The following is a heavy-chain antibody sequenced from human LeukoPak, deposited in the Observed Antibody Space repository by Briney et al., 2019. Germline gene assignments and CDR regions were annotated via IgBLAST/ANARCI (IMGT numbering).Heavy chain of an antibody. CDR3: ATPSGYCSGGSCYSVTGAFDI. CDR2: IYHSGGT. V-gene: IGHV4-38-2*01. D-gene: IGHD2-15*01. J-gene: IGHJ3*02. CDR1: GYSISSGYY. Sequence: SETLSLTCAVSGYSISSGYYWGWIRQPPGKGLEWIGSIYHSGGTYYNPSLKSRVTISVDTSKNQFSLKLSSVAAADTAVYYCATPSGYCSGGSCYSVTGAFDIWGQGIMVTVSS.